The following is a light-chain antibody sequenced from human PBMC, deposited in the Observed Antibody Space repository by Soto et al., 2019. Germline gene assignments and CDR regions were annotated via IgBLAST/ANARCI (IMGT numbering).Light chain of an antibody. CDR3: QQFYTYPLP. Sequence: AIQLTQSPSSLSASVGDRVTITCRASQGIGSSAFAWYQQKPGKVPKLLIYDVSTLQSRVPSRLSGSGSGTDFNLNIRSLQPEDFATYYCQQFYTYPLPFGQGTRLEI. J-gene: IGKJ5*01. V-gene: IGKV1-13*02. CDR2: DVS. CDR1: QGIGSSA.